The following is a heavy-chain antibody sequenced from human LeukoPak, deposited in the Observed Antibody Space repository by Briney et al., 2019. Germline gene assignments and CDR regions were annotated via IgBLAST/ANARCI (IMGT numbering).Heavy chain of an antibody. Sequence: PSETLSLTCAVYGGSFNGYYWSWIRQPPGKGLEWIGEINHSGSTNCNPSLKNRVTISVDTSKNQFSVKLSSVTAADTAVYYCARFVEYSSSIDYWGQRTLVTVSS. CDR3: ARFVEYSSSIDY. V-gene: IGHV4-34*01. CDR2: INHSGST. J-gene: IGHJ4*02. CDR1: GGSFNGYY. D-gene: IGHD6-6*01.